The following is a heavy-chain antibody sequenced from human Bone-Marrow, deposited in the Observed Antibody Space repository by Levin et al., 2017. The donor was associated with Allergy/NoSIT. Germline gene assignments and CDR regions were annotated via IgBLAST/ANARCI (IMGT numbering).Heavy chain of an antibody. CDR2: IYYIGNS. J-gene: IGHJ3*02. CDR1: GGSISSSPYY. CDR3: ARDDHGDYVGDNAFDI. V-gene: IGHV4-31*03. D-gene: IGHD4-17*01. Sequence: SETLSLTCTVSGGSISSSPYYWSWIRQFPGKGLEWIGYIYYIGNSYYNPSLKSRLTISVDTSKNQFSLKLTSLTAADTAVYYCARDDHGDYVGDNAFDIWGHGTMVTVSS.